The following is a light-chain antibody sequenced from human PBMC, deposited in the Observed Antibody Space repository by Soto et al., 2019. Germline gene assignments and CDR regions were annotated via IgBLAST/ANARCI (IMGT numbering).Light chain of an antibody. CDR1: SSNIGAGYD. CDR3: QSYGSSLSGYV. J-gene: IGLJ1*01. Sequence: QSVLTQPPSVSGAPGQTVTISCTGSSSNIGAGYDVDWYQQLPGTAPKLLIYGNSNRPSGVPDRFSGSKSGTSASLAITGLQAEDEADYYCQSYGSSLSGYVFGTGTKVTVL. V-gene: IGLV1-40*01. CDR2: GNS.